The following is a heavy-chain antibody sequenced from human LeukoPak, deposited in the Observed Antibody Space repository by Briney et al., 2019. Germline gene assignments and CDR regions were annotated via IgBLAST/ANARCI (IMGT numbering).Heavy chain of an antibody. CDR2: IYTSGST. J-gene: IGHJ5*02. CDR3: ARRGLVGATA. D-gene: IGHD1-26*01. V-gene: IGHV4-61*02. CDR1: GGSISRGSYY. Sequence: SETLSLTCTVSGGSISRGSYYWSWIRQPAGKGLEWIGRIYTSGSTNYNPSLKSRVTISVDTSKNQFSLKLSSVTAADTAVYYCARRGLVGATAWGQGTLVTVSS.